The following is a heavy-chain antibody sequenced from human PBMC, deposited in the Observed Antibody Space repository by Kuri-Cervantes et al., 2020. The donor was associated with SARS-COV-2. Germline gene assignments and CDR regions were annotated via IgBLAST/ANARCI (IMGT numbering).Heavy chain of an antibody. Sequence: SETLSLTCTVYGGSISSSSYYWGWIRQPPGKGRKWNGSIYYSGSTYYNPSLKIRVTISADTPKNLFTLKLSSVSAAATSVYYCARSCPITNFGVVTDALDIWGKGTMVTVSS. V-gene: IGHV4-39*01. CDR3: ARSCPITNFGVVTDALDI. J-gene: IGHJ3*02. CDR2: IYYSGST. D-gene: IGHD3-3*01. CDR1: GGSISSSSYY.